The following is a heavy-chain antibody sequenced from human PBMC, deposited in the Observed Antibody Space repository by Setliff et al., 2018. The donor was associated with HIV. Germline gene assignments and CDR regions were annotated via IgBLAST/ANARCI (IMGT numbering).Heavy chain of an antibody. CDR1: GYTFTDYY. J-gene: IGHJ3*01. CDR3: ATKVYCTNGVCLDAFDL. V-gene: IGHV1-2*06. Sequence: ASVKVSCKASGYTFTDYYMHWVRQAPGQGLEWTGRINPNSGGTNHAQKFQGRVTMTRDTSSSTAYMELSRLRSDDTAVYYCATKVYCTNGVCLDAFDLWGQGTMVT. CDR2: INPNSGGT. D-gene: IGHD2-8*01.